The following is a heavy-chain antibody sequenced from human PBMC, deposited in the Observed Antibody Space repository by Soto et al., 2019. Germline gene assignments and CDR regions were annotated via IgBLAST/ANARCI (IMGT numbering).Heavy chain of an antibody. D-gene: IGHD3-3*01. CDR1: GFSLSTSGVG. V-gene: IGHV2-5*02. J-gene: IGHJ4*02. Sequence: QITLKESGPTLVKPTQTLTLTCTFSGFSLSTSGVGVGWIRQPPGKALEWLALIYWDDDKRYSPSLKSRLTITKDTSKNQVVRTMTNMDPVDTATYYFAPSLRYYDFWSGYIDVDYWGQGTLVTFSS. CDR3: APSLRYYDFWSGYIDVDY. CDR2: IYWDDDK.